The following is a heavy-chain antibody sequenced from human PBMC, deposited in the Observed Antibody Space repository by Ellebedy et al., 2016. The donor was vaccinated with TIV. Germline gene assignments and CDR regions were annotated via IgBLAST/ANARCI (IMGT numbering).Heavy chain of an antibody. V-gene: IGHV1-46*01. CDR2: INPSGADA. D-gene: IGHD3-3*01. Sequence: ASVKVSCKGSGYTFTYYALNWVRQAPGQGLEWVGLINPSGADATYAQKFQGRVSMTSDTSTSTVYMEVNSLTSEDTAVYYCARGRDLWERATNYFDSWGQGTLVTVSS. CDR3: ARGRDLWERATNYFDS. J-gene: IGHJ4*02. CDR1: GYTFTYYA.